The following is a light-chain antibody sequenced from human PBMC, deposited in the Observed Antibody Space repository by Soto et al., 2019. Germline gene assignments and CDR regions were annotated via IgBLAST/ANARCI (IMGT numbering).Light chain of an antibody. J-gene: IGKJ5*01. CDR2: DAY. CDR1: QSFRGL. Sequence: VVLTQSPVTLSLSPGVRAPLSCRASQSFRGLLAWYQQKTGQAPRLLIYDAYNRDTGIPPRFSGSGSGTDCTLTISSLEPEDSAVYYGQQRHMWPITFGQGTRLEIK. CDR3: QQRHMWPIT. V-gene: IGKV3-11*01.